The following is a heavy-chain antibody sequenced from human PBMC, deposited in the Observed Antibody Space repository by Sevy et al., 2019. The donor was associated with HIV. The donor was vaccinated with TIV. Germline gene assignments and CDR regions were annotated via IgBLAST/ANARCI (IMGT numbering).Heavy chain of an antibody. V-gene: IGHV3-30*18. CDR1: GFTFSSYV. J-gene: IGHJ4*02. CDR3: AKGHWWELQSGAHIDY. CDR2: ILYDGGNK. D-gene: IGHD1-26*01. Sequence: GGSLRLSCAASGFTFSSYVMDWVRQAPGKGLEWVALILYDGGNKYYADFVKGRFTISRDNSKNTLYLQMNSLRAEDTALYFCAKGHWWELQSGAHIDYWGQGTLVTVSS.